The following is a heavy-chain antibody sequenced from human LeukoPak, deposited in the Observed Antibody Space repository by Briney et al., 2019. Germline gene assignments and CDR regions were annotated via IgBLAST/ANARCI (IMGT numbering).Heavy chain of an antibody. CDR3: ARDKRLVGSGGCLDC. CDR1: GGSISSSNW. V-gene: IGHV4-4*02. J-gene: IGHJ4*02. CDR2: IYDTGST. D-gene: IGHD6-19*01. Sequence: RSSETLSLTCAVSGGSISSSNWWSWVRQPPGKGLEWIGEIYDTGSTNYNPSLKSRVTISVDKSKNQFSLTLNSVTAADTAVYYCARDKRLVGSGGCLDCWGQGTLVTVSS.